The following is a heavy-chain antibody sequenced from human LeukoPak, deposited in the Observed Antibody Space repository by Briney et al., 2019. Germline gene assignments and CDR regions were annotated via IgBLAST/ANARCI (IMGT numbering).Heavy chain of an antibody. CDR2: ISGSGGST. CDR3: AKDPTVQGVQMDV. CDR1: GFTFSSYA. J-gene: IGHJ6*04. Sequence: GGSLRLSCAASGFTFSSYAMSWVRQAPGKGLEWVSAISGSGGSTYYADAVKGRFTISRDNSKNTLYLQMNSLRAEDTAVYYCAKDPTVQGVQMDVWGKGTTVTVSS. V-gene: IGHV3-23*01. D-gene: IGHD3-10*01.